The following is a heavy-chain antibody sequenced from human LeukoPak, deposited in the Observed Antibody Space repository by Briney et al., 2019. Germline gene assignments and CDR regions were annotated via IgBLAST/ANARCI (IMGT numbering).Heavy chain of an antibody. V-gene: IGHV3-21*01. CDR1: GFTFSSYG. D-gene: IGHD6-25*01. CDR3: ARGPPWYFDL. CDR2: ISSSSSYI. Sequence: GGSLRLSCAASGFTFSSYGMHWVRQAPGKGLEWVSSISSSSSYIYYADSVKGRFTISRDNAKNTLYLQMNSLTAEDTAVYYCARGPPWYFDLWGRGTLVTVSS. J-gene: IGHJ2*01.